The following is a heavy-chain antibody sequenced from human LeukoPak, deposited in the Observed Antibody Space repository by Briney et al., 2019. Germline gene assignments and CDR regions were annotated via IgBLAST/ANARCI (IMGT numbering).Heavy chain of an antibody. D-gene: IGHD1-1*01. V-gene: IGHV4-31*03. Sequence: SQTLSLTCTVSGVSINTGGYSWSWIRQHPGKGLEWIGYIYYSGSTYYNPSLKSRVTISLDTSKNQFSLQLNSVTAADTAVYYCVREGQQLENFPYYGMDVWGQGTTVTVSS. CDR3: VREGQQLENFPYYGMDV. CDR2: IYYSGST. CDR1: GVSINTGGYS. J-gene: IGHJ6*02.